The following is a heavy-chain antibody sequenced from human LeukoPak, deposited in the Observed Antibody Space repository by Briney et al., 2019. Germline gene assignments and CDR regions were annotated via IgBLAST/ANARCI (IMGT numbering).Heavy chain of an antibody. CDR1: GGSISSSNW. CDR2: IYHSGST. CDR3: ARAIWEADDAFDI. J-gene: IGHJ3*02. D-gene: IGHD1-26*01. V-gene: IGHV4-4*02. Sequence: SETLSLTCAVSGGSISSSNWWSWVRQPPGKGLEWIGEIYHSGSTNYNPSLKSRVTISVDTSKNQFSLKLSSVTAADTAVYYCARAIWEADDAFDIWGQGTMVTVSS.